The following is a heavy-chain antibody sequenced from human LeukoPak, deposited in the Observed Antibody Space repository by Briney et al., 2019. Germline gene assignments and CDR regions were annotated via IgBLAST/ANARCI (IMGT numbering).Heavy chain of an antibody. CDR1: GYTFTYYY. J-gene: IGHJ4*02. CDR3: ARNYDILTGYYFDY. V-gene: IGHV1-2*02. CDR2: INPYSGDT. Sequence: ASVKVSCKASGYTFTYYYMHWVRQAPGQGLEWMGWINPYSGDTNYAQKFQGRVTMTRDTSISTAYMELSRLRSDDTAVYYCARNYDILTGYYFDYWGQGTLVTVSS. D-gene: IGHD3-9*01.